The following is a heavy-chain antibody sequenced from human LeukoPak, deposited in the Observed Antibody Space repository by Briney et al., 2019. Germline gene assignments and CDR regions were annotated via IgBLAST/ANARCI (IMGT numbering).Heavy chain of an antibody. Sequence: GESLKISCKGSGYTFTSYYMHWVRQAPGQGLEWMGIINPSGGSTSYAQKFQGRVTMTRDTSTSTVYMELSSLRSEDTAVYYCARDPKYHYDFWSGYFANYNWFDPWGQGTLVTVSS. CDR2: INPSGGST. V-gene: IGHV1-46*01. D-gene: IGHD3-3*01. CDR1: GYTFTSYY. J-gene: IGHJ5*02. CDR3: ARDPKYHYDFWSGYFANYNWFDP.